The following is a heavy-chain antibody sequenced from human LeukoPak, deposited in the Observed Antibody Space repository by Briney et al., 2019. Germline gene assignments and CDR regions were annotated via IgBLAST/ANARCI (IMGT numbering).Heavy chain of an antibody. CDR1: GYTFTSYY. CDR2: INPSGGST. D-gene: IGHD3-22*01. J-gene: IGHJ4*02. Sequence: ASVKVSCKASGYTFTSYYMHWVRQAPGQGLEWMGIINPSGGSTSYAQKFQGRVTMTKGMSTSTVYMELSSLRSEDTAVYYCARGRPIRDYYYDSSGYFGYWGQGTLVTVSS. CDR3: ARGRPIRDYYYDSSGYFGY. V-gene: IGHV1-46*01.